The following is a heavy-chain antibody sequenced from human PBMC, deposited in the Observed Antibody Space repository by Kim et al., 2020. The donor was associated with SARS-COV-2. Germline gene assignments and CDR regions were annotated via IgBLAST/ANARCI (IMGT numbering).Heavy chain of an antibody. D-gene: IGHD3-9*01. CDR3: ARDLQEYDILTGFQDY. CDR2: ISYDGSNK. CDR1: GFTFSSYA. V-gene: IGHV3-30*04. Sequence: GGSLRLSCAASGFTFSSYAMHWVRQAPGKGLEWVAVISYDGSNKYYADSVKGRFTISRDNSKNTLYLQMNSLRAEDTAVYYCARDLQEYDILTGFQDYWGQGTLVTVSS. J-gene: IGHJ4*02.